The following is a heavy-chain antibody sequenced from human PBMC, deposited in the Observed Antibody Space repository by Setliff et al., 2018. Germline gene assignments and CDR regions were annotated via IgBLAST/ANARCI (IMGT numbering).Heavy chain of an antibody. V-gene: IGHV2-70*04. CDR2: VDWDDDK. Sequence: SGPTLVNPTPTLTLTCTHSGFSFGISGMRLSWIRQAPGKALEWLARVDWDDDKFYSTSLATRLTISKDTFKNQVILTMTNMDPADTATYFCARDSREYYFDYWGQGILVTVSS. CDR1: GFSFGISGMR. CDR3: ARDSREYYFDY. D-gene: IGHD3-22*01. J-gene: IGHJ4*02.